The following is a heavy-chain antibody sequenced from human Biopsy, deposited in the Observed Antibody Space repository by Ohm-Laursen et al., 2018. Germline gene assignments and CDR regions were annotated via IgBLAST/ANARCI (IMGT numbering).Heavy chain of an antibody. CDR1: GGTFITYA. Sequence: ASVKVSCKASGGTFITYAFNWVRQAPGQGLEWMGGIIPMFGPASYAQKFHGRVTITADESTSTAYMELSSLRSEDTAVYYCARDFYDSSGARHQWGQGTLVTVSS. CDR2: IIPMFGPA. D-gene: IGHD3-22*01. CDR3: ARDFYDSSGARHQ. V-gene: IGHV1-69*13. J-gene: IGHJ4*02.